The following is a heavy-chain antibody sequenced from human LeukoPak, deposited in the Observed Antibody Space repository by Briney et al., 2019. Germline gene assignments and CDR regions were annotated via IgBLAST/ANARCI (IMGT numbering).Heavy chain of an antibody. CDR2: ISSSSSYI. Sequence: GGSLRLSCAASGFTFSNYWMSWVRQAPGKGLEWVSSISSSSSYIYYADSVKGRFTISRDNAKNSLYLQMNSLRAEDTAVYYCAREATNSLDYWGQGTLVTVSS. D-gene: IGHD4-23*01. J-gene: IGHJ4*02. CDR3: AREATNSLDY. V-gene: IGHV3-21*01. CDR1: GFTFSNYW.